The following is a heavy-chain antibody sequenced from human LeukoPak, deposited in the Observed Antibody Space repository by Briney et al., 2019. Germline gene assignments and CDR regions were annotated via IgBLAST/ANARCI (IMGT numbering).Heavy chain of an antibody. CDR2: ISYDGSNK. D-gene: IGHD2-21*01. CDR3: ARSIHYYYYAMDV. J-gene: IGHJ6*02. Sequence: GGSLRLSCAASGFTFSSYGMHWVRQAPGKGLEWVAVISYDGSNKYYADSVKGRFTISRDNSKNTLYLQMNSLRAEDTAVYYCARSIHYYYYAMDVWGQGTTVTVSS. V-gene: IGHV3-30*03. CDR1: GFTFSSYG.